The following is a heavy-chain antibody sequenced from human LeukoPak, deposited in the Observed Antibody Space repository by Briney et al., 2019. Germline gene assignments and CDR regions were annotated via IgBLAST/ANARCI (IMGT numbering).Heavy chain of an antibody. CDR3: ARLGSDCGGGNCY. Sequence: ASAKVSCKASGYTFTTFGITWVRQAPGQGLEWMGWINTYNGNTNYAQNLQGRVTMTTDTSTSTAYMELRSLTSDDTAVYYCARLGSDCGGGNCYWGQGTLVTVSS. CDR2: INTYNGNT. D-gene: IGHD2-15*01. J-gene: IGHJ4*02. CDR1: GYTFTTFG. V-gene: IGHV1-18*01.